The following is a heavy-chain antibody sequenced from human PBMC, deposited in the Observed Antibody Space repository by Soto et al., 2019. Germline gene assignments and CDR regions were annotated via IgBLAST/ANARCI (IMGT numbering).Heavy chain of an antibody. CDR3: ARWVEVSLDYFDS. J-gene: IGHJ4*02. Sequence: QVQLQQSGPGLVKPSQTLSLTCTVSGGSISNGYYYWSWVRQNPGKGLEWIGHIHHSGRTYYNPSLKRRVTISVATSQNQFCLILSSVTAADTAVYYCARWVEVSLDYFDSWGQGTPVTVSS. CDR1: GGSISNGYYY. V-gene: IGHV4-31*03. D-gene: IGHD2-15*01. CDR2: IHHSGRT.